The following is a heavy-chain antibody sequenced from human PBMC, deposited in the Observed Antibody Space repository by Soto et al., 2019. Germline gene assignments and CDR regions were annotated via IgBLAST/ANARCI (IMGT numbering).Heavy chain of an antibody. CDR3: ARDLGYGLFDY. Sequence: EVQLVESGGGLVQPGGSLRLSCAASGFTFSSYSMNWVRQAPGKGLEWVSYIGSSGSTIYYADSVKGRFTISRDSAKNSLYRQMNSLRDEDTAGYYGARDLGYGLFDYWGQGTLVTVSS. J-gene: IGHJ4*02. V-gene: IGHV3-48*02. D-gene: IGHD5-18*01. CDR1: GFTFSSYS. CDR2: IGSSGSTI.